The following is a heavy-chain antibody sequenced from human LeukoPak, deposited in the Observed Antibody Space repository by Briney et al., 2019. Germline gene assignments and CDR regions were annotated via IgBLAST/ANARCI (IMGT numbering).Heavy chain of an antibody. CDR3: ARAGVWDYSDSSGYHNAAFDI. D-gene: IGHD3-22*01. Sequence: ASVKVSCKASGYTFTDYYMHGVRQAPGQGLEGMGGSNPSSCGTNYAQKFQGRVTVTRDTAVSTAYMDLRRLRSADTAVYYCARAGVWDYSDSSGYHNAAFDIWGQGTMVTVSS. J-gene: IGHJ3*02. CDR2: SNPSSCGT. V-gene: IGHV1-2*02. CDR1: GYTFTDYY.